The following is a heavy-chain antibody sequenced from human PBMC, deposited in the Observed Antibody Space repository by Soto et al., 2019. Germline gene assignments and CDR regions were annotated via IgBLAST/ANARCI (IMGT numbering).Heavy chain of an antibody. CDR1: GGSISSYY. Sequence: SXTLSLTCTVSGGSISSYYCSWIRQPPGKGLEWIGYIYYSGSTNYNPSLKSRVTISVDTSKNQFSLKLRSVTAADTAVYYCARDRGFLMDVWGQGTTVTVSS. V-gene: IGHV4-59*01. D-gene: IGHD3-10*01. CDR3: ARDRGFLMDV. CDR2: IYYSGST. J-gene: IGHJ6*02.